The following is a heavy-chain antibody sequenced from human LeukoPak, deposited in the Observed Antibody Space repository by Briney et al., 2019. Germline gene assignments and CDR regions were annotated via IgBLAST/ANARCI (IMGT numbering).Heavy chain of an antibody. D-gene: IGHD6-13*01. CDR2: IYTSGST. V-gene: IGHV4-4*07. J-gene: IGHJ3*02. CDR3: TRVNNGSSWTAFDI. Sequence: SETLSLTCTVSGSSISSYYWSWIRQPAGKGLEWIGRIYTSGSTNYNPSLKSRVTMSVDTSKNQFSLKLSSVTAADTAVHYCTRVNNGSSWTAFDIWGQGTMVTVSS. CDR1: GSSISSYY.